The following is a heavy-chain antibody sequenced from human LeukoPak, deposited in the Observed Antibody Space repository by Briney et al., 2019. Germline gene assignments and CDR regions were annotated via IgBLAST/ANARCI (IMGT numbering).Heavy chain of an antibody. CDR3: AKDMTVHPFY. CDR2: IYSGGST. CDR1: GFTVGSNY. Sequence: GGSLRLSCAASGFTVGSNYLTWVRQAPGKGLEWVSVIYSGGSTYYADPVKGRFTISRDNSKNTLYLQMNSLRAEDTAVYYCAKDMTVHPFYWGQGTLVTVSS. J-gene: IGHJ4*02. V-gene: IGHV3-53*01. D-gene: IGHD3-22*01.